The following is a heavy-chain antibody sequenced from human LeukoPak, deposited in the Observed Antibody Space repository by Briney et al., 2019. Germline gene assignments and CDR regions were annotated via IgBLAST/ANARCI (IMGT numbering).Heavy chain of an antibody. CDR1: GFTFSSYS. J-gene: IGHJ1*01. Sequence: PGGSLRLSCAASGFTFSSYSMNWVRQAPGKGLEWVSSISSSSSYIYYADSVKGRFTISRDNAKNSLYLQMNSLRAEDTAVYYCARESSSQRGAIQHWGQGTLVTVSS. CDR3: ARESSSQRGAIQH. D-gene: IGHD6-13*01. V-gene: IGHV3-21*01. CDR2: ISSSSSYI.